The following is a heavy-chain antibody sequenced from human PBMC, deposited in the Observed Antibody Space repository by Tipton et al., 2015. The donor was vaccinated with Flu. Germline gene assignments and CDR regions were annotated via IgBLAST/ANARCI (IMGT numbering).Heavy chain of an antibody. Sequence: QLVQSGAEVKKPGSSVKVSCKASGGTFSSYAISWVRQAPGQGLEWMGGIIPIFGTANYAQKFQGRVTITADESTSTAYMELSSLRSEDTAVYYGARDDGDIVVVPAARMFGYYGMDVWGQGTTVTVSS. J-gene: IGHJ6*02. D-gene: IGHD2-2*01. V-gene: IGHV1-69*01. CDR2: IIPIFGTA. CDR3: ARDDGDIVVVPAARMFGYYGMDV. CDR1: GGTFSSYA.